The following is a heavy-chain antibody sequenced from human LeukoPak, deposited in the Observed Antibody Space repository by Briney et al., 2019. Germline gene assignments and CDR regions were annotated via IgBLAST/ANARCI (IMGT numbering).Heavy chain of an antibody. CDR1: GGSISSYY. J-gene: IGHJ6*02. CDR3: ARVRGYYGGNSNYYYGMDV. Sequence: SETLSLTCTVSGGSISSYYWGWIRQPPGKGLEWIGYIYYSGSTNYNPSLKSRVTISVDTSKNQFSLKLSSVTAADTAVYYCARVRGYYGGNSNYYYGMDVWGQGTTVTVSS. D-gene: IGHD4-23*01. CDR2: IYYSGST. V-gene: IGHV4-59*13.